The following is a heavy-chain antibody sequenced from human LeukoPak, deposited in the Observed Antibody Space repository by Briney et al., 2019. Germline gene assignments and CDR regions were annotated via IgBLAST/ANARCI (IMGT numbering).Heavy chain of an antibody. CDR3: ARGYDSSAYYPFNY. V-gene: IGHV4-59*11. J-gene: IGHJ4*02. D-gene: IGHD3-22*01. CDR1: GGSLSTHH. Sequence: SETLSLTCVVSGGSLSTHHWSWIRRSPGRGLEWIGYISDSGSTNYNPSLKSRVTISVDTSKNQFSLMLSSVTAADTAVYYCARGYDSSAYYPFNYWGQGTLVTVSS. CDR2: ISDSGST.